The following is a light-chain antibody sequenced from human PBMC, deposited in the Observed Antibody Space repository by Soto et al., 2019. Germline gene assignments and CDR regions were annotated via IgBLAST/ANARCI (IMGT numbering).Light chain of an antibody. CDR3: QQYNNWPRLT. J-gene: IGKJ4*01. V-gene: IGKV3-15*01. CDR2: AAS. CDR1: QSVSNN. Sequence: EIVMTQSPATLSASPGERATISCRASQSVSNNLDWYQQKPGQAPRLLIYAASTRPTGIPSRFSGSGSGTDFTLTISSLQSEDFATYYCQQYNNWPRLTFGGGTKLEIK.